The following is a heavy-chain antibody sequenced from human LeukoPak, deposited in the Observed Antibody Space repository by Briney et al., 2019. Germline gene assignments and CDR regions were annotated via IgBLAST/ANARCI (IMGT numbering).Heavy chain of an antibody. J-gene: IGHJ6*03. CDR2: ISSSGSTL. Sequence: GGSLRLSCAASGFTFSDYYISWIRQAPGKGLEWVSYISSSGSTLSYADSVKGRFTISRDNAKNSLYLQMNSLRAEDTAVYYCARRGYYDYYYYMDVWGKGTTVTVSS. V-gene: IGHV3-11*04. CDR3: ARRGYYDYYYYMDV. CDR1: GFTFSDYY. D-gene: IGHD3-3*01.